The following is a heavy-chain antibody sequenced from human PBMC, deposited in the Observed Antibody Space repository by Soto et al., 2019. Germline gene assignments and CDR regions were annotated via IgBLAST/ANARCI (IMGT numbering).Heavy chain of an antibody. CDR2: IWYDGSNK. Sequence: PGGSLRLSCAASGFTFSSYGMHWVRQAPGKGLEWVEVIWYDGSNKYYADSVKGQFTISRDNSKNTLYLQMNSLRAEDTAVYYCARESRYITMIVGPLDYWGQGTLVTVSS. V-gene: IGHV3-33*01. CDR3: ARESRYITMIVGPLDY. J-gene: IGHJ4*02. D-gene: IGHD3-22*01. CDR1: GFTFSSYG.